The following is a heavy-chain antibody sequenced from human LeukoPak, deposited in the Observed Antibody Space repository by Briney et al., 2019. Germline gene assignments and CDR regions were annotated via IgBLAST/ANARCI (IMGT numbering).Heavy chain of an antibody. CDR3: ARGNYYDSSGYSLPFDY. J-gene: IGHJ4*02. CDR2: INPNSGGT. V-gene: IGHV1-2*06. Sequence: ASVKVFCKASGYTFTGYYMHWVRQAPGQGLEWMGRINPNSGGTNYAQKFQGRVTMTRDTSISTAYMELSRLRSDDTAVYYCARGNYYDSSGYSLPFDYWGQGTLVTVSS. CDR1: GYTFTGYY. D-gene: IGHD3-22*01.